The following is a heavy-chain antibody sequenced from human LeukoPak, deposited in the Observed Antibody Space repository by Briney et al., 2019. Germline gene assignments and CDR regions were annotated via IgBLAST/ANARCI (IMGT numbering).Heavy chain of an antibody. V-gene: IGHV4-59*01. CDR1: GGSISSYY. CDR2: IYYSGST. CDR3: ARDLGSDYGDYAFDY. J-gene: IGHJ4*02. Sequence: SETLSLTCTVSGGSISSYYWNWIRQPPGKGLEWIGYIYYSGSTNYNPSLKSRVTISLDTSKNQFSLKLSSVTAADTAVYYCARDLGSDYGDYAFDYWGRGTLVTVSS. D-gene: IGHD4-17*01.